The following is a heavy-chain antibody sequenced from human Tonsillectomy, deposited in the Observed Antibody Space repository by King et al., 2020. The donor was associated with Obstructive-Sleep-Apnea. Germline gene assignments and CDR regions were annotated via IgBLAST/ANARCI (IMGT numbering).Heavy chain of an antibody. J-gene: IGHJ4*02. CDR3: AREDSGDTANY. D-gene: IGHD5-18*01. V-gene: IGHV3-30-3*01. Sequence: VQLVESGGGVVQTGRSLRLSCAASGFIFSTYAMYWVRQAPGKGLEGVAFISYDGSNNYYADSGKGRFTISRDNSKNTLHLQMNSLRAEDTAVYYCAREDSGDTANYWGQGTLVTVSS. CDR1: GFIFSTYA. CDR2: ISYDGSNN.